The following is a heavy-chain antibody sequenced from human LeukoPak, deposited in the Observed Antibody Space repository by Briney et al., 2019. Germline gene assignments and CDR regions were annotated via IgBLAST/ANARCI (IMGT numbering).Heavy chain of an antibody. Sequence: GGSLRLSCAASGFTFSSYGMHWVRQAPGKGLEWVAVIWYDGSNKYYADSVKGRFTISRENSKNTLYLQMNSLRAEDTAVYYCARDRKDYDFWSGSDAFDIWGQGTMDTVSS. CDR1: GFTFSSYG. J-gene: IGHJ3*02. CDR2: IWYDGSNK. CDR3: ARDRKDYDFWSGSDAFDI. D-gene: IGHD3-3*01. V-gene: IGHV3-33*01.